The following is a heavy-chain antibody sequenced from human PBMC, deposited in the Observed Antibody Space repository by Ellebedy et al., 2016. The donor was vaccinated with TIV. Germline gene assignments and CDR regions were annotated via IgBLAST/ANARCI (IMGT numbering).Heavy chain of an antibody. V-gene: IGHV3-23*01. J-gene: IGHJ4*02. CDR2: ISGSGGRA. CDR3: ARGPEMAHFDY. Sequence: PGGSLRLSCEAPGSTFGSYSISWVRLAPGKGLEWVSAISGSGGRAFYADSVKGRFTISRDNSKNTVFLQMNSLRADDTAVYYCARGPEMAHFDYWGQGTLVTVSS. CDR1: GSTFGSYS. D-gene: IGHD5-24*01.